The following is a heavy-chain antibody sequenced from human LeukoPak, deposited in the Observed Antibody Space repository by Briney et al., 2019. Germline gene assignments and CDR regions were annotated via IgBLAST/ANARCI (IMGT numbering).Heavy chain of an antibody. V-gene: IGHV3-30-3*01. D-gene: IGHD4-17*01. Sequence: PGGSLRLSCAASGFTFSSYAMHWVRQAPGKGLEWVAVISYDGSNKYYADSVKGRFTISRDNSKNTLYLQMNSLRAEDTAVYYCARERYGDYVNWGQGTLVTVSS. CDR1: GFTFSSYA. CDR3: ARERYGDYVN. CDR2: ISYDGSNK. J-gene: IGHJ4*02.